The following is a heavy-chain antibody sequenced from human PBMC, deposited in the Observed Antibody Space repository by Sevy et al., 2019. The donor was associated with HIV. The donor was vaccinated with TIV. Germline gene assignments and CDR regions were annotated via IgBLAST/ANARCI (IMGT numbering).Heavy chain of an antibody. CDR1: GFTFTSYS. D-gene: IGHD1-1*01. CDR3: ALERLSSNVAEYFQN. Sequence: GGSLRLSCAASGFTFTSYSMHWVRLAPGKGLEWVATISYDATNKHYADSVKGRFTISRDNSRNSLFLQMNSLRSEDTAVYYCALERLSSNVAEYFQNWGQGTLVTVSS. V-gene: IGHV3-30-3*01. J-gene: IGHJ1*01. CDR2: ISYDATNK.